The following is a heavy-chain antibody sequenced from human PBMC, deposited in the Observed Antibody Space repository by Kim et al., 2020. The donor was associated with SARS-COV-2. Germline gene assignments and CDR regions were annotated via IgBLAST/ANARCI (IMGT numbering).Heavy chain of an antibody. CDR1: GYTFTSYD. CDR3: ARGRGMDFGSGSYYLLPFDP. CDR2: MNPNSGNT. V-gene: IGHV1-8*01. D-gene: IGHD3-10*01. J-gene: IGHJ5*02. Sequence: ASVKVSCKASGYTFTSYDINWVRQATGQGLEWMGWMNPNSGNTGYAQKFQGRVTMTRNTSISTAYMELSSLRSEDTAVYYCARGRGMDFGSGSYYLLPFDPWGQGTLVTVSS.